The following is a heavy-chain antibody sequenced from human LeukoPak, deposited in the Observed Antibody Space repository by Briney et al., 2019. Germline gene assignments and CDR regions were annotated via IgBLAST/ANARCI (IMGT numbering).Heavy chain of an antibody. J-gene: IGHJ4*02. Sequence: GGSLRLSCAASGFTFSSYWMHWVRQAPGKGLVWVPRINSDGSSTSYADSVKGRFTISRDNAKNTLYLQMNSLRAEDTAVYYCARDRVGAYFDYWDQGTLVTISS. CDR2: INSDGSST. D-gene: IGHD1-26*01. CDR1: GFTFSSYW. CDR3: ARDRVGAYFDY. V-gene: IGHV3-74*01.